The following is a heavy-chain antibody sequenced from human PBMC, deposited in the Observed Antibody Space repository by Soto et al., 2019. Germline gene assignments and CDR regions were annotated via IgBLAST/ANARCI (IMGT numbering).Heavy chain of an antibody. CDR3: ASPKIAFYNWFDP. CDR2: IYYSGST. CDR1: GGSISSSSYY. D-gene: IGHD3-3*02. J-gene: IGHJ5*02. Sequence: SETLSLTCTVSGGSISSSSYYWGWIRQPPGKGLEWIGSIYYSGSTYYNSSLKSRVTISVDTSKNQFSLKLSSVTAADTAVYYCASPKIAFYNWFDPWGQGTLVPVS. V-gene: IGHV4-39*01.